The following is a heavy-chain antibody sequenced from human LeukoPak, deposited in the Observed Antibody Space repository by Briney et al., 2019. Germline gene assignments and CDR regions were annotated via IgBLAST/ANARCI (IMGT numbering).Heavy chain of an antibody. D-gene: IGHD2-2*03. CDR1: GFTFSSYS. J-gene: IGHJ5*02. CDR2: ISSSSSYI. CDR3: ARESGYCSSTSCSNWFDP. Sequence: GGSLRLSCAASGFTFSSYSMNWVRQAPGKGLEWVSSISSSSSYIYYADSVKGRFTISRDNAKNSLYLQMNSLRAEDTAVYYCARESGYCSSTSCSNWFDPWGQGTLVTVSS. V-gene: IGHV3-21*01.